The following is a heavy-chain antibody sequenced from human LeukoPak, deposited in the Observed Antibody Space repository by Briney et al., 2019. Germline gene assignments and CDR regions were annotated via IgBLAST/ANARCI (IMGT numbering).Heavy chain of an antibody. CDR2: IYYSGST. J-gene: IGHJ6*03. CDR3: ARDWRNYYYYMDV. Sequence: SATLSLTCTVSGGSISSSSYYWGWIRQHPGKGLEWIGSIYYSGSTYYNPSLKSPVTISVDTSKNQFSLKLSSVTAADTAVYYWARDWRNYYYYMDVWGKGTTVTVSS. CDR1: GGSISSSSYY. V-gene: IGHV4-39*07.